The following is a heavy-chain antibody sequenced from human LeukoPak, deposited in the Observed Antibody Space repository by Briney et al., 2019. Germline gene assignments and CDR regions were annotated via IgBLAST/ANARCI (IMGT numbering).Heavy chain of an antibody. Sequence: PSETLSLPCTVSGGSISSSSYYWGWIRQPPGKGLEWIGSIYYSGSTYYNPSLKSRVTISVDTSKNQFSLKLSSVTAADTAVYYCARPNYYYYYMDVWGKGTTVTVSS. J-gene: IGHJ6*03. CDR2: IYYSGST. CDR1: GGSISSSSYY. V-gene: IGHV4-39*01. CDR3: ARPNYYYYYMDV.